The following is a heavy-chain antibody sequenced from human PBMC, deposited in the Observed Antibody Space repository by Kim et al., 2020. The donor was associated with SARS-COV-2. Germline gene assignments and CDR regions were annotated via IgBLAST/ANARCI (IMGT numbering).Heavy chain of an antibody. CDR1: GYSISSGYY. J-gene: IGHJ4*02. CDR3: ARNSARADCGGDCVDS. D-gene: IGHD2-21*02. V-gene: IGHV4-38-2*02. Sequence: SETLSLTCTVSGYSISSGYYWGWIRQPPGKGLEWIGSIYHSGSTYYNPSLKSRVTISVDTSKNQFSLKLSSVTAADTAVYYCARNSARADCGGDCVDSWGQGTLVTISS. CDR2: IYHSGST.